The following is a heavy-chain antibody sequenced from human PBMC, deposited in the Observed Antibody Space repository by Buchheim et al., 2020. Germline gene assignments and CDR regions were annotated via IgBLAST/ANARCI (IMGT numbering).Heavy chain of an antibody. CDR3: ARDSCSSTMGCGMDV. J-gene: IGHJ6*02. CDR2: ISTSSSTK. D-gene: IGHD2-2*01. Sequence: EVQLVESGGGLVQPGGSLRLSCAASGFTFSSYSMNWVRQAPGKGLEWVSYISTSSSTKYYADSVKGRFTISQADAKNSLYSQMNSLRDEDTAVYYCARDSCSSTMGCGMDVWGQGTT. V-gene: IGHV3-48*02. CDR1: GFTFSSYS.